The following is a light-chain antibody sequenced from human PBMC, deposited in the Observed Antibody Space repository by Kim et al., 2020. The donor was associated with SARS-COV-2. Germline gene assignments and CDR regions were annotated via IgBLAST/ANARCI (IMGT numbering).Light chain of an antibody. V-gene: IGLV1-51*01. CDR2: DND. Sequence: GTKVTIACSGSSSNIENNYVSWYQQLPGTAPKLLIFDNDERPSGIPDRFSGSKSGTSATLGITGLQTGDEADYYCGTWDSNLSVYVFGTGTKVTVL. CDR1: SSNIENNY. CDR3: GTWDSNLSVYV. J-gene: IGLJ1*01.